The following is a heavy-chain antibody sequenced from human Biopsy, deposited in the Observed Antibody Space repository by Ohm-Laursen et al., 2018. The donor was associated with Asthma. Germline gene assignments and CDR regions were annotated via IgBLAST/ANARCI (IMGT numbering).Heavy chain of an antibody. J-gene: IGHJ6*02. CDR1: GYTFNSAG. CDR3: ARAVDYSHYYGIDV. Sequence: ASVKVSCKTSGYTFNSAGTTWVRQAPGQGLEWMGWISVYNGNTKVAQKLQDRVTMITDTSTSTAYMELGSLRSDDTAVYFCARAVDYSHYYGIDVWGQGTTVTVS. CDR2: ISVYNGNT. D-gene: IGHD3-10*01. V-gene: IGHV1-18*01.